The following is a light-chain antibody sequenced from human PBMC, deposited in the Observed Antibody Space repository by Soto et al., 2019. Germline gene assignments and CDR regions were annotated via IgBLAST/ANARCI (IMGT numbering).Light chain of an antibody. CDR3: QQYGSSAYT. CDR1: QSVRSSY. Sequence: ESVLTQFPGTLSLSPGERATLSCRASQSVRSSYLAWYQQKPGQAPRLLIYGASSRATGIPDRFSGSGSGTDFTLTISRLEPEDFAVYYCQQYGSSAYTFGQGPKMEI. V-gene: IGKV3-20*01. J-gene: IGKJ2*01. CDR2: GAS.